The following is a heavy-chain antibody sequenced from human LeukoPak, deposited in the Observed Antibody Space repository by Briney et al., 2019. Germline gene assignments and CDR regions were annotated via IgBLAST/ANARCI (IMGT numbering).Heavy chain of an antibody. CDR1: GGSFSGYY. J-gene: IGHJ6*03. D-gene: IGHD6-13*01. CDR2: INHSGST. V-gene: IGHV4-34*01. CDR3: ASSSWWPYYYYMDV. Sequence: SETLSLTCAVYGGSFSGYYWSWIRQPPGKGLEWIGEINHSGSTNYNPSLKSRVTISVDTSKNQFSLELSSVTAADTAVYYCASSSWWPYYYYMDVWGKGTTVTVSS.